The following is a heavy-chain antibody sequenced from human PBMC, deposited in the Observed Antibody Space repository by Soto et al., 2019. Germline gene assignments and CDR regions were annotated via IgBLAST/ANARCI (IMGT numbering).Heavy chain of an antibody. Sequence: SETLSLTCTVPVDSNSSGGYYWNRVRQHPGKGLEWIGYIYHSGSTYYNPSLKSRVTISVDTSNNQFSLKLSSVTAADTAVYYCARLAAAGRLAYYYYGMDVWGQGTTVTVSS. D-gene: IGHD6-13*01. CDR2: IYHSGST. CDR3: ARLAAAGRLAYYYYGMDV. CDR1: VDSNSSGGYY. J-gene: IGHJ6*02. V-gene: IGHV4-31*03.